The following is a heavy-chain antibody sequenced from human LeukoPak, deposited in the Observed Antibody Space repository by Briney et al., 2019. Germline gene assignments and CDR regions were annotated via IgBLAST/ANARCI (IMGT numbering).Heavy chain of an antibody. Sequence: HPGGSLRLSCAASGFTFSSYEMNWVRQAPGKGLEWVSYISSSGSTIYYADSVKGRFTISRDNAKNSLYLQMNSLRAEDMAVYYCARATYDYVWGSYRYFDYWGQGTLVTVSS. CDR3: ARATYDYVWGSYRYFDY. D-gene: IGHD3-16*02. V-gene: IGHV3-48*03. CDR2: ISSSGSTI. J-gene: IGHJ4*02. CDR1: GFTFSSYE.